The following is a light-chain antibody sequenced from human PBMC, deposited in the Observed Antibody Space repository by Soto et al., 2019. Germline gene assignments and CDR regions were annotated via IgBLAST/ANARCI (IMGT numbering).Light chain of an antibody. CDR2: DVS. V-gene: IGLV2-14*03. CDR3: SSYATSGTPYV. J-gene: IGLJ1*01. CDR1: SSDIGGHNY. Sequence: QSALTQPASVSGSPGQSITISCTGSSSDIGGHNYVSWYQQHPGKAPKLIIFDVSSRPSGVSKRFSGSKSGNTASLTISGLQAEDEADYYCSSYATSGTPYVFATGTKLTVL.